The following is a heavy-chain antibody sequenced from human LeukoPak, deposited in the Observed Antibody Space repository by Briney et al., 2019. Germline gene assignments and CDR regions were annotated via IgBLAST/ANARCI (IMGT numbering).Heavy chain of an antibody. CDR2: ISAYNGNT. Sequence: ASVKVSRKASGYTFTSYGISWVRQAPGQGLEWMGWISAYNGNTNYAQKLQGRVTMTTDTSTSTAYMELRSLRSDDTAVYYCARGITMVREHALLDAFDIWGQGTMVTVSS. J-gene: IGHJ3*02. D-gene: IGHD3-10*01. V-gene: IGHV1-18*01. CDR3: ARGITMVREHALLDAFDI. CDR1: GYTFTSYG.